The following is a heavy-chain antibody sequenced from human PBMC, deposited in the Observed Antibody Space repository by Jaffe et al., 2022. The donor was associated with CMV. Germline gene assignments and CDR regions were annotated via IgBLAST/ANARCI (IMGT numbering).Heavy chain of an antibody. CDR1: GFTFSSYA. CDR2: ISGSGGST. CDR3: AKDLVRNTAMVREVFDY. V-gene: IGHV3-23*04. Sequence: EVQLVESGGGLVQPGGSLRLSCAASGFTFSSYAMSWVRQAPGKGLEWVSAISGSGGSTYYADSVKGRFTISRDNSKNTLYLQMNSLRAEDTAVYYCAKDLVRNTAMVREVFDYWGQGTLVTVSS. J-gene: IGHJ4*02. D-gene: IGHD5-18*01.